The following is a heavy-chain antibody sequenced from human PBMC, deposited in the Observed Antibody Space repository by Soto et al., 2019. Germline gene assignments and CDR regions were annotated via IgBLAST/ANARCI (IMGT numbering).Heavy chain of an antibody. CDR3: ASFGGYEGINYFDY. CDR2: IYYSGST. V-gene: IGHV4-31*02. D-gene: IGHD5-12*01. J-gene: IGHJ4*02. Sequence: DLEWIGYIYYSGSTYYNPSLKSRVTISVDTSKNQFSLKLSSVTAADTAVYYCASFGGYEGINYFDYWGQGTLVTVSS.